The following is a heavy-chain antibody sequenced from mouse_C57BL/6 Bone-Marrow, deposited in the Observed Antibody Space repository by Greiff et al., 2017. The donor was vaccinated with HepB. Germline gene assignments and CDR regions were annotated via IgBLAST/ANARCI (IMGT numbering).Heavy chain of an antibody. J-gene: IGHJ2*01. Sequence: EVKLVESGGDLVKPGGSLKLSCAASGFTFSSYGISWVRQTPDKRLEWVATTSSGGSYTYYPDSVKGRFTISRDNAKNTLYLQMSSLKSEDTAMYYCARGDYGSSYFDYWGQGTTLTVSS. CDR3: ARGDYGSSYFDY. CDR1: GFTFSSYG. CDR2: TSSGGSYT. V-gene: IGHV5-6*01. D-gene: IGHD1-1*01.